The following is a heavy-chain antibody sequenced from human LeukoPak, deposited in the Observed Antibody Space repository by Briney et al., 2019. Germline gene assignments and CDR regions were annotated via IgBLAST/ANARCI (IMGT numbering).Heavy chain of an antibody. V-gene: IGHV4-59*01. J-gene: IGHJ4*02. Sequence: SETLSLTCTVSGGSISSNSWIWIRQPPGKGLEWIGYIYYSGTTNYNPSLKSRLTISLDTSKNQFSLKLSSVTSADTAIYYCARGAYDTAGHYYYFDYWGQGALVTVSS. D-gene: IGHD3-22*01. CDR1: GGSISSNS. CDR2: IYYSGTT. CDR3: ARGAYDTAGHYYYFDY.